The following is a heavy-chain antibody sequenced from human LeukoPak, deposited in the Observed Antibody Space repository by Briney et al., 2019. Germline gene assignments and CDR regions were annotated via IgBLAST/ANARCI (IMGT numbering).Heavy chain of an antibody. V-gene: IGHV5-51*01. Sequence: GQPLKISCKGSGYSFTNSCIGWVRQIRRKGMEWMGMIYHGGTDTRYSPPFQGEVTISADKFISTAYLQWSSLKAPDTAMYYCARPRDNRYFDWLSLEYWGQGTLVTVSS. D-gene: IGHD3-9*01. CDR3: ARPRDNRYFDWLSLEY. J-gene: IGHJ4*02. CDR1: GYSFTNSC. CDR2: IYHGGTDT.